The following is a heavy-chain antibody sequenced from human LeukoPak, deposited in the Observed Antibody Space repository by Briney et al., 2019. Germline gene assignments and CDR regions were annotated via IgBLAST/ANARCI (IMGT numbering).Heavy chain of an antibody. CDR2: IYHSGST. J-gene: IGHJ1*01. V-gene: IGHV4-38-2*02. D-gene: IGHD2-15*01. CDR1: GYSISSGYY. CDR3: AITVGVRLLQH. Sequence: SETLSLTCTVSGYSISSGYYWGWIRQPPGKGLEWIGSIYHSGSTYYNPSLKSRVTISVDTSKNQSSLKLNSVTAADTAVYYCAITVGVRLLQHWGQGTLVTVSS.